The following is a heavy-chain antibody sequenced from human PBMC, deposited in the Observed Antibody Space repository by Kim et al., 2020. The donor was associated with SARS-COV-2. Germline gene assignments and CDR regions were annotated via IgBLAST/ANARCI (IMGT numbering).Heavy chain of an antibody. CDR3: AASNPFILTGYYDYYYGMDV. CDR2: IVVGSGNT. CDR1: GFTFTSSA. J-gene: IGHJ6*02. Sequence: SVKVSCKASGFTFTSSAVQWVRQARGQRLEWIGWIVVGSGNTNYAQKFQERVTITRDMSTSTAYMELSSLRSEDTAVYYCAASNPFILTGYYDYYYGMDVWGQGTTVTVSS. V-gene: IGHV1-58*01. D-gene: IGHD3-9*01.